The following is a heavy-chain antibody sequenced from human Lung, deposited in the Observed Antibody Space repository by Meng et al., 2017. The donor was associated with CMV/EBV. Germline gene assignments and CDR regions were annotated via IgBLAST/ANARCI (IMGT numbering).Heavy chain of an antibody. Sequence: GGSLRLSCAASGITLSTYSMSWVRQAPGKGLEWVSSISRSGSYEYYADSVKGRFAISRDNAKNSLYLQMNSLRVEDTAVYYCARVRQGVADNYFDYWGQGTLVTVSS. J-gene: IGHJ4*02. D-gene: IGHD2-21*01. CDR2: ISRSGSYE. CDR1: GITLSTYS. V-gene: IGHV3-21*01. CDR3: ARVRQGVADNYFDY.